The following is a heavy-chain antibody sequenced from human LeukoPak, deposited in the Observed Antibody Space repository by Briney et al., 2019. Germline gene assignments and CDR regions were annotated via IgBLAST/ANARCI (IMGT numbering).Heavy chain of an antibody. CDR3: AKGDSASCYSAIDS. Sequence: GGSLRLSCAASGFTFSSYSMNWVRQAPGKGLEWVSAISGSGSNTYYVDSVKGRFTISRDNSKNTVLLQMNGLRAEDTAVYYCAKGDSASCYSAIDSWGQGTRVTVSS. V-gene: IGHV3-23*01. D-gene: IGHD2-15*01. CDR2: ISGSGSNT. J-gene: IGHJ4*02. CDR1: GFTFSSYS.